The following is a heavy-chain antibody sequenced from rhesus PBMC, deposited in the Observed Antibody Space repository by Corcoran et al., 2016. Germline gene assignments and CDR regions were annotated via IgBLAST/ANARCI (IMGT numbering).Heavy chain of an antibody. J-gene: IGHJ4*01. D-gene: IGHD3-9*01. CDR2: FNSGVCIT. Sequence: EVQLVETGGGLVQPGGSLKLSCAASGFTFSIYGMSWVRQAPGKGLEWVSAFNSGVCITYYANSVKGRFTISRENSKNTLFLQMNSLRAEDTAVYYCAKDPYYEDDYGYYYTYYFDYWGQGVLVTVSS. V-gene: IGHV3S5*01. CDR3: AKDPYYEDDYGYYYTYYFDY. CDR1: GFTFSIYG.